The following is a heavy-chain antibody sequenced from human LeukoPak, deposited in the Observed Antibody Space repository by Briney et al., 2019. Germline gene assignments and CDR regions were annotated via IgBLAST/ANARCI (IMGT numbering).Heavy chain of an antibody. CDR3: ARRGDGGHAFDI. J-gene: IGHJ3*02. Sequence: SETLSLTCTVSGGSISSYYWSWIRQPPGKGLEWIGYIYYSGSTNYNPSLKSRVTISVDTSKNQFSLRLSSVSAADTAVYYCARRGDGGHAFDIWGQGTMVTVSS. D-gene: IGHD3-16*01. CDR2: IYYSGST. V-gene: IGHV4-59*01. CDR1: GGSISSYY.